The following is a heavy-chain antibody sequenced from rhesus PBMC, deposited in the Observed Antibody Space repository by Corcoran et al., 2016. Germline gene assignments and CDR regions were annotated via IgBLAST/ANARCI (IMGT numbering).Heavy chain of an antibody. CDR1: GYSISSGYG. D-gene: IGHD6-25*01. J-gene: IGHJ6*01. Sequence: QVQLQESGPGLVKPSETLSLTCAVSGYSISSGYGWSWIRQPPGKGLEWIGYIGGSSGSTNYNPSLKSRVTISKDTSKNQFARKLSSVTAADTAVYYCARVRARQDLDSWGQGVVVTVSS. V-gene: IGHV4-127*01. CDR2: IGGSSGST. CDR3: ARVRARQDLDS.